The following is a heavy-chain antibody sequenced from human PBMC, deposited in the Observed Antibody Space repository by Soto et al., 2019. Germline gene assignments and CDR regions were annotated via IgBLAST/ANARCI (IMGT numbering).Heavy chain of an antibody. CDR3: ARVVVVIPPGYYYAMDV. J-gene: IGHJ6*02. Sequence: EVQLVESGGGLVQPGGSLRLSCAASGFTFSSFHMNWVRQAPGRGLEWVAYITSSSDTIYYSDSVKGRFTISRDNGKNSLFLQMNNLRDADTAVYYCARVVVVIPPGYYYAMDVWGQGTTVTVSS. V-gene: IGHV3-48*02. CDR1: GFTFSSFH. D-gene: IGHD3-22*01. CDR2: ITSSSDTI.